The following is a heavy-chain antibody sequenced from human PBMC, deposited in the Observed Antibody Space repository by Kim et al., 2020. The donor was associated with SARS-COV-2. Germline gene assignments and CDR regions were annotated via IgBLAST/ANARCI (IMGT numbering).Heavy chain of an antibody. CDR3: AKGPGGSSSWADY. D-gene: IGHD6-13*01. V-gene: IGHV3-30*02. Sequence: ADSVKGRVTISRDNSKNTLDLQMNRRRAVDKSVYYCAKGPGGSSSWADYWGQGTLVTVSS. J-gene: IGHJ4*02.